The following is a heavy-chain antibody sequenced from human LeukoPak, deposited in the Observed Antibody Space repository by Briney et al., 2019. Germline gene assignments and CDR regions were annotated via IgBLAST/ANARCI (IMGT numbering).Heavy chain of an antibody. V-gene: IGHV3-7*03. CDR3: ARDPGYCSSTSCYYYFDY. CDR1: GFTFSSYW. D-gene: IGHD2-2*01. CDR2: IKQDGSEK. J-gene: IGHJ4*02. Sequence: PGGSLRLSCAASGFTFSSYWMSWVRQAPGKGLEWVANIKQDGSEKYYVDSVKGRFTISRDNAKNSLYLQMNSLRAEDTAVYYCARDPGYCSSTSCYYYFDYWGQGTLVTVSS.